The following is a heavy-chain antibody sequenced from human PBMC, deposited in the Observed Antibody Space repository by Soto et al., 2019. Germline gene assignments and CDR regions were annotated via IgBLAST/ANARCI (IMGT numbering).Heavy chain of an antibody. V-gene: IGHV4-59*01. D-gene: IGHD3-10*01. CDR2: IYYSGST. CDR1: GGSISSYY. J-gene: IGHJ4*02. Sequence: ASETLSLTCTVSGGSISSYYWSWIRQPPGKGLEWIGYIYYSGSTNYNPSLKSRVTISVDTSKNQFSLKPSSVTAADTAVYYCARDSYRSGISIDYWGQGTLVTVSS. CDR3: ARDSYRSGISIDY.